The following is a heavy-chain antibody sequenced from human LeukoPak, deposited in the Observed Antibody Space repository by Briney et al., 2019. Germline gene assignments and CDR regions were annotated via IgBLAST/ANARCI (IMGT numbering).Heavy chain of an antibody. CDR3: ARGYSGYDIYYYYYYMDV. CDR2: IYYSGST. J-gene: IGHJ6*03. CDR1: GGSISSYY. Sequence: SETLSLTCTVSGGSISSYYWSWIRQPPGKGREWIVDIYYSGSTNYNPSLKSRVTISVDTSKNQCSLKLSSVTAADTAVYYCARGYSGYDIYYYYYYMDVWGKGTTVTISS. D-gene: IGHD5-12*01. V-gene: IGHV4-59*01.